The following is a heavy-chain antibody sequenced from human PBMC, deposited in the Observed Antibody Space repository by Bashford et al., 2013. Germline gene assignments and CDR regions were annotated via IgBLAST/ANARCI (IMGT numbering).Heavy chain of an antibody. J-gene: IGHJ4*02. CDR3: AHRRMGNYWYYFDY. CDR2: IDWDDDE. Sequence: SGPTLGETTQTLTLTCTFSGFSLTTSGMCVSWIRQPPRKGLEWLALIDWDDDERYSPSLKSRLTITKDTSKNQVVLTLTNMDPVDTATYYCAHRRMGNYWYYFDYWGQGILVTVSS. V-gene: IGHV2-5*08. CDR1: GFSLTTSGMC. D-gene: IGHD2-8*02.